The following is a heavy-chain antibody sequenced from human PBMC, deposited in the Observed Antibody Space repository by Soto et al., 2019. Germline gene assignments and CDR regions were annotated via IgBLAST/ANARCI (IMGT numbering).Heavy chain of an antibody. J-gene: IGHJ4*02. Sequence: GGSLRLSCAASGFTFSGSSMHWVRQASGKGLEWVGRIRNKANSYATAYAASVKGRFTISRGDSKNTAYLQMNSLKTEDTAVYYCTSHSPEDMIRKWGQGTLVTVSS. CDR3: TSHSPEDMIRK. D-gene: IGHD2-15*01. V-gene: IGHV3-73*01. CDR2: IRNKANSYAT. CDR1: GFTFSGSS.